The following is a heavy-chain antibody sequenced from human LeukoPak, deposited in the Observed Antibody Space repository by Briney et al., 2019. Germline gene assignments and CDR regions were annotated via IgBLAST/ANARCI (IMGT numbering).Heavy chain of an antibody. CDR1: GGSISSSSYY. D-gene: IGHD3-10*02. J-gene: IGHJ3*02. Sequence: PAETLSLTCTVSGGSISSSSYYWGWIRQPPGKGLVWIGSIYYSGSTYYNPSLKSRVTISVDTSKNQFSLKLSSVTAADTAVYYCARYIRRVIRRVDDAFDIWGQGTMVTVSS. CDR3: ARYIRRVIRRVDDAFDI. CDR2: IYYSGST. V-gene: IGHV4-39*01.